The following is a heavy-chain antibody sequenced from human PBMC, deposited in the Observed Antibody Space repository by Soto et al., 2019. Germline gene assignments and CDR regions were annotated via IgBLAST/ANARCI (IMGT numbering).Heavy chain of an antibody. Sequence: ASVKVSCKASGYTFTKYGISWVRQAPGQGLEWMGWISGYNGNTNHAQKYQGRITMTIDTSTTTAYMELGSLTSDDTAVYYCAKNVQLPYYYYGLDVWGQGTTVTVS. CDR1: GYTFTKYG. J-gene: IGHJ6*02. CDR3: AKNVQLPYYYYGLDV. CDR2: ISGYNGNT. V-gene: IGHV1-18*01. D-gene: IGHD1-26*01.